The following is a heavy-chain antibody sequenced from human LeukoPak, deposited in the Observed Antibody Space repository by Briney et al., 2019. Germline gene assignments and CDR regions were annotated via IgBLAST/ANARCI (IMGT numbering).Heavy chain of an antibody. CDR3: ARDKVVVPALDY. J-gene: IGHJ4*02. V-gene: IGHV3-30-3*01. Sequence: GGSLRLSCAASGFTFNSYAMHWVRQAPGKGLQWVAVTSYDGSNKYYADSVKGRFTISRDNSKNTLYLQMNSLRAEDTAVYYCARDKVVVPALDYWGQGTLVTVSS. D-gene: IGHD2-2*01. CDR2: TSYDGSNK. CDR1: GFTFNSYA.